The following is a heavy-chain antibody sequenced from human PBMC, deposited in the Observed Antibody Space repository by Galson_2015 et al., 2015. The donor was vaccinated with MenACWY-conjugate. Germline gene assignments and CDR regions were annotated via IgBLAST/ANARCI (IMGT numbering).Heavy chain of an antibody. CDR2: ISYDGSNK. CDR3: ARGLGYSSSWYFVY. CDR1: GFTFSSYA. D-gene: IGHD6-13*01. V-gene: IGHV3-30*04. J-gene: IGHJ4*02. Sequence: SLRLSCAASGFTFSSYAMHWVRQAPGKGLEWVAVISYDGSNKYYADSVKGRFTISRDNSKNTLYLQMNSLRAEDTAVYYCARGLGYSSSWYFVYWGQGTLVTVSS.